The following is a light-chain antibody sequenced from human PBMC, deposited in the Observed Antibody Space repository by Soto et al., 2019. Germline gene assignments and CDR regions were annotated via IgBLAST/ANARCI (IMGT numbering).Light chain of an antibody. CDR2: STN. Sequence: QTVVTQEPSFSVSPGGTVTLTCGLSSGSVSTNYYPSWYQQTPGQAPRTLIYSTNTRSSGVPDRFSGSILGNKAALTITGAQADDESDYYCVLYMGSAIWVFGGGTQLTVL. CDR1: SGSVSTNYY. V-gene: IGLV8-61*01. J-gene: IGLJ3*02. CDR3: VLYMGSAIWV.